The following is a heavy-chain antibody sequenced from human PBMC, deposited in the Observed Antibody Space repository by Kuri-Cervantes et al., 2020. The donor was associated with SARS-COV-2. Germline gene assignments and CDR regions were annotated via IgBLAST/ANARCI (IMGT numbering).Heavy chain of an antibody. CDR1: GYTFSSYG. CDR2: INWNGGST. J-gene: IGHJ4*02. Sequence: SCKASGYTFSSYGMSWVRQAPGKGLEWVSGINWNGGSTGYADSVKGRFTISRGNAKNSLYLQMNSLRAEDTAVYYCTRAPEGDFWSGYYYFDYWGQGTLVTVSS. CDR3: TRAPEGDFWSGYYYFDY. D-gene: IGHD3-3*01. V-gene: IGHV3-20*04.